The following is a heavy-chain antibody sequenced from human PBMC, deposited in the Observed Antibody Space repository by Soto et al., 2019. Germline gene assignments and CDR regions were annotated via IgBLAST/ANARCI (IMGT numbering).Heavy chain of an antibody. J-gene: IGHJ3*02. D-gene: IGHD3-9*01. CDR3: ARGGSNDWQVAFDI. Sequence: SETLSLTCVVSGGSFSTYYYNWIRQSPGKGLEWIGEINHSGNNNYSPSLKSRVTMSLDTSKNQFSLKLTSATAADTAVYYCARGGSNDWQVAFDIWGQGTMVTVSS. V-gene: IGHV4-34*01. CDR2: INHSGNN. CDR1: GGSFSTYY.